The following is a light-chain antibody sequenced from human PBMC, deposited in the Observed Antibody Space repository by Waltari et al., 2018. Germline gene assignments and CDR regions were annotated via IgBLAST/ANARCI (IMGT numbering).Light chain of an antibody. CDR2: EVR. CDR3: SSYTSSSTLV. CDR1: SNDVGTYNY. J-gene: IGLJ2*01. Sequence: QSALTQPASVSGSPGQSITISCTGSSNDVGTYNYVSWYQQHPGKAPKLIIFEVRHRPSWVSNRFSASKSGNKASLTISGLQTEDEADYYCSSYTSSSTLVFGGGTKVTVL. V-gene: IGLV2-14*01.